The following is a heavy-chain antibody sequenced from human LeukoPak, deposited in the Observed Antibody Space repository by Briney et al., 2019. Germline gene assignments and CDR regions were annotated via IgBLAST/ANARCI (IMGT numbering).Heavy chain of an antibody. V-gene: IGHV3-66*01. CDR1: GFTVSSNY. Sequence: PAGSLTLSCAASGFTVSSNYMSWVRQAPGKGLEWVSVIYSGGSTYYADSVKGRFTISRDNSKNTLSLKMNCLRAEDTAVYYCARDLVGATTVDYWGQGTLVTVSS. CDR3: ARDLVGATTVDY. D-gene: IGHD1-26*01. CDR2: IYSGGST. J-gene: IGHJ4*02.